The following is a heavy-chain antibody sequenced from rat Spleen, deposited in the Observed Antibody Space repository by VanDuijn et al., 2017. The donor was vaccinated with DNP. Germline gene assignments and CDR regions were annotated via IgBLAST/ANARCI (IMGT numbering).Heavy chain of an antibody. CDR2: LSYDGTRA. Sequence: EVQLVESGGGLVQPGRSLKLSCAASGFTFSDYSMAWVRQVPMKGLEWVASLSYDGTRAGYRDSVRGRFTISRDNVKSILYLQMDSLRSEDTATYYCARAYNNYSTWFPYWGQGTLVTVSS. J-gene: IGHJ3*01. CDR1: GFTFSDYS. V-gene: IGHV5-7*01. D-gene: IGHD1-10*01. CDR3: ARAYNNYSTWFPY.